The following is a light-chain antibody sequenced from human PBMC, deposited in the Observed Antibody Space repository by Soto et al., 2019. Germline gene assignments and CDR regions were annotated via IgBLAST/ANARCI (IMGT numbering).Light chain of an antibody. CDR3: QQYNNWPRT. V-gene: IGKV3-15*01. J-gene: IGKJ1*01. CDR2: GAS. Sequence: ETVMTQSAATLSVSPGERATLSCRASQSVSSNLAWYQQKPGQAPRLLIYGASTRVTGIPARFSGSGSGTEFNLTISSLQSEDFAVYYCQQYNNWPRTFGQGTKVEIK. CDR1: QSVSSN.